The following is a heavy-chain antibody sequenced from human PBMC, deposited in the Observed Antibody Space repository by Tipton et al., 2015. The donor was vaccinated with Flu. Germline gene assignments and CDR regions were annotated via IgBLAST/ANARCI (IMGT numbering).Heavy chain of an antibody. CDR3: AREDGSGYFHFDY. CDR1: GLSFNTYW. J-gene: IGHJ4*02. D-gene: IGHD3-22*01. Sequence: SLRLSCAASGLSFNTYWMNWVRQAPGKGLEWVANIKQDGNEKYYVDSVKGRFTISRDNAKNSLYLQMNSLRAEDTAVYYCAREDGSGYFHFDYWGQGTLVTVSS. V-gene: IGHV3-7*01. CDR2: IKQDGNEK.